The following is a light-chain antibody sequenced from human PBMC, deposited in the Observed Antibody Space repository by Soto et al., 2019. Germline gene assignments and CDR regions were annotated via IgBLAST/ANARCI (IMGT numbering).Light chain of an antibody. J-gene: IGKJ1*01. CDR2: GAS. CDR3: QQFVSSPKT. CDR1: QSVTDRY. V-gene: IGKV3-20*01. Sequence: DIVLTQSPGTLSLSPGERATLSCRASQSVTDRYLAWYQQKPGQAPRLLIYGASSRAAGVPDRFRGSGSGRYFTLTITSLEPEDFAMYYCQQFVSSPKTFGQGTKVEVK.